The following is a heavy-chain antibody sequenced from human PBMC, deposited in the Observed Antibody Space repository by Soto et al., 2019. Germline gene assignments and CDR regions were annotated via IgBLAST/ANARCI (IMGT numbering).Heavy chain of an antibody. CDR3: ARAFAYFDS. CDR1: GVSFKSGSYS. D-gene: IGHD3-3*01. J-gene: IGHJ4*02. CDR2: VYHTGRT. V-gene: IGHV4-61*01. Sequence: PSETLSLTCTVSGVSFKSGSYSWSWIRQPPGKGLEWIGYVYHTGRTSYNPSLKSRVSISMDTSKNQFSLNLDSVTAADTAVYFCARAFAYFDSWGQGTLVTVSS.